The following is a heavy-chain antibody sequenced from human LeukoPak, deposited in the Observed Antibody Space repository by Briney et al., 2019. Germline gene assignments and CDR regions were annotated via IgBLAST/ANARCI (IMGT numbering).Heavy chain of an antibody. V-gene: IGHV3-23*01. J-gene: IGHJ6*02. CDR2: ISGSGGST. D-gene: IGHD4-17*01. CDR1: GFTFSSYA. CDR3: ARDRTDYGDPYDSYYYYGMDV. Sequence: GGSLRLSCAASGFTFSSYAMSWVRQAPGKGLEWVSAISGSGGSTYYADSVKGRFTISRDNSKNTLYLQMNSLRAEDTAVYYCARDRTDYGDPYDSYYYYGMDVWGQGTTVTVSS.